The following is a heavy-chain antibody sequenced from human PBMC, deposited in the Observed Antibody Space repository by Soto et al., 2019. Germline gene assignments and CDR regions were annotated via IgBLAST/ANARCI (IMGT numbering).Heavy chain of an antibody. V-gene: IGHV3-30*18. CDR3: AKDLYSGSSYQYYYYGMDV. CDR1: GSTFSSYG. Sequence: SLRLSCAASGSTFSSYGMHWVRQAPGKGLEWVAVISYDGSNKYYADSVKGRFTISRDNSKNTLYLQMNSLRAEDTAVYYCAKDLYSGSSYQYYYYGMDVWGQGTTVTVSS. CDR2: ISYDGSNK. J-gene: IGHJ6*02. D-gene: IGHD6-6*01.